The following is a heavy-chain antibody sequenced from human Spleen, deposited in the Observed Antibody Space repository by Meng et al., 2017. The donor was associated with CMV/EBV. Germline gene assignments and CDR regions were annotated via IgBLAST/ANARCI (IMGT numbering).Heavy chain of an antibody. D-gene: IGHD6-13*01. J-gene: IGHJ4*02. CDR1: GFTFSSYA. CDR3: AKWYSSSWSVDY. CDR2: ISASGGST. V-gene: IGHV3-23*01. Sequence: SCGASGFTFSSYAMRWVRQAPGKGLEWVSAISASGGSTHYADSVKGRFTISRDNSKNTVYLQMNSLRAEDTAVYYCAKWYSSSWSVDYWGQGTLVTSPQ.